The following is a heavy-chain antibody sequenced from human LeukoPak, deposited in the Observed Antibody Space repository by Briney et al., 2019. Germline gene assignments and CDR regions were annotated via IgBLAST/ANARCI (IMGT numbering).Heavy chain of an antibody. V-gene: IGHV4-34*01. Sequence: SETLSLTCAVYGGSLSGYYWSWIRQPPGKGLEWIGEINHSGSTNYNPSLKSRVTISVDTSKNQFSLKLSSVTAADTAVYYCARAGVLYCSSTSCYRSVGYYYYYGMDVWGQGTTVTVSS. CDR1: GGSLSGYY. CDR2: INHSGST. CDR3: ARAGVLYCSSTSCYRSVGYYYYYGMDV. D-gene: IGHD2-2*01. J-gene: IGHJ6*02.